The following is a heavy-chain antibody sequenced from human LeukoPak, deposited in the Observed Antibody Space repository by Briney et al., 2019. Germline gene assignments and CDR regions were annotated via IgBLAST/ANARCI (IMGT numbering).Heavy chain of an antibody. J-gene: IGHJ4*02. CDR1: GFAFDDYA. V-gene: IGHV3-43*02. D-gene: IGHD5-24*01. CDR2: FSGDGGST. CDR3: AKDIRGDGYNSRFDY. Sequence: GGSLRLSCAASGFAFDDYAMHWVRQAPGTGLEWVSLFSGDGGSTYYADSVKGRFTISRDNSKNSLYLQTNSLRTEDTALYYCAKDIRGDGYNSRFDYWGQGTLVTVSP.